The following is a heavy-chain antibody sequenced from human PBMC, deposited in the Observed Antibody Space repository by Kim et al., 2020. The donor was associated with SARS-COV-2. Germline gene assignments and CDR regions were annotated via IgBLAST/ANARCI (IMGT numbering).Heavy chain of an antibody. CDR3: ARYAAGEYYFDY. D-gene: IGHD6-13*01. CDR2: K. Sequence: KSYADSVKGRFTISRDNSKNTLYLQMNSLRAEDTAVYYCARYAAGEYYFDYWGQGTLVTVSS. V-gene: IGHV3-30*01. J-gene: IGHJ4*02.